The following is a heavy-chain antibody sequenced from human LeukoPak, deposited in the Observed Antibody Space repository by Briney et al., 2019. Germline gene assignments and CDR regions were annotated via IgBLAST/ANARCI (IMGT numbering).Heavy chain of an antibody. CDR2: ISSSGSTI. CDR3: AKSNNTVTTRTPDDAFDI. D-gene: IGHD4-17*01. Sequence: TGGSLRLSCAASGFTFSDYYMSWIRQAPGKGLEWVSYISSSGSTIYYADSVKGRFTISRDNAKNSLYLQMNSLRAEDTAVYYCAKSNNTVTTRTPDDAFDIWGQGTMVTVSS. CDR1: GFTFSDYY. V-gene: IGHV3-11*01. J-gene: IGHJ3*02.